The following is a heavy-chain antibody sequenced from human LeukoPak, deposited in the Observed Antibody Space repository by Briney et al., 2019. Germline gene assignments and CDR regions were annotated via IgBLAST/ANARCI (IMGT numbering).Heavy chain of an antibody. CDR3: ARDSWGSSWYYY. D-gene: IGHD6-13*01. V-gene: IGHV4-61*02. CDR1: GNSISSGDNY. Sequence: SETLSLTCTVSGNSISSGDNYWSWIRQPAGKGLEWIGRIYTSGSTNYNPSLKSRVTISVDTSKNQFSLKLRSVTAADTAVYYCARDSWGSSWYYYWGQGTLVTVSS. J-gene: IGHJ4*02. CDR2: IYTSGST.